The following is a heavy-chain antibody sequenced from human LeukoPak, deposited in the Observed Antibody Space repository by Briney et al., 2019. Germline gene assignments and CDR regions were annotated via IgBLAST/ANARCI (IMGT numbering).Heavy chain of an antibody. CDR3: ASIRGTLGY. Sequence: HPGGSLKLSCAASGFTFSDHFMDWVRQAPGKGLEWVGRIKNKANSYITQYAASMEGRFTISRDDSKNSLYLQMSSLKTEDTAMYYCASIRGTLGYWGQGTVVTVSS. V-gene: IGHV3-72*01. D-gene: IGHD1-26*01. J-gene: IGHJ4*02. CDR2: IKNKANSYIT. CDR1: GFTFSDHF.